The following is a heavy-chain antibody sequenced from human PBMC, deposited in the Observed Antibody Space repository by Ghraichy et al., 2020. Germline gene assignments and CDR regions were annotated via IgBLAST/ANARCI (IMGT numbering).Heavy chain of an antibody. CDR3: AREGDYGDHPDAFDI. CDR2: ISYDGSNK. V-gene: IGHV3-30*04. CDR1: GFTFSSYA. J-gene: IGHJ3*02. Sequence: GSLRLSCAASGFTFSSYAMHWVRQAPGKGLEWVAVISYDGSNKYYADSVKGRFTISRDNSKNTLYLQMNSLRAEDTAVYYCAREGDYGDHPDAFDIWGQGTMVTVSS. D-gene: IGHD4-17*01.